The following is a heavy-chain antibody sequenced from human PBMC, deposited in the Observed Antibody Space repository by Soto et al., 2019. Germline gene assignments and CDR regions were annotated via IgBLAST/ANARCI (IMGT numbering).Heavy chain of an antibody. Sequence: GEFLKISCKGFGYNLTTYWIGWVRQMPGKGLEWRGIIYPGHSDTTYSPSFQGQVTISADKSISTAYLQWNSLKASDSAMYYCGRLDSSYYFDYWGHGTLVTVSS. D-gene: IGHD3-22*01. V-gene: IGHV5-51*01. CDR3: GRLDSSYYFDY. CDR2: IYPGHSDT. CDR1: GYNLTTYW. J-gene: IGHJ4*01.